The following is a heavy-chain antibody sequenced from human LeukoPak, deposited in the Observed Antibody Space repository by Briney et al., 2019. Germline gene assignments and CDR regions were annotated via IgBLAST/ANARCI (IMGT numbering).Heavy chain of an antibody. CDR1: GFIFSNYW. J-gene: IGHJ4*02. CDR2: INQDGSEK. D-gene: IGHD3-10*01. CDR3: ARYYYGSGTPFY. Sequence: GGSLRLSCAASGFIFSNYWMSWVRQVPGKGLEWVANINQDGSEKYYVDSVKGRFTISRDNAKTSLYLQMNSLRAEDTAVYYCARYYYGSGTPFYWGQGTLVTVSS. V-gene: IGHV3-7*01.